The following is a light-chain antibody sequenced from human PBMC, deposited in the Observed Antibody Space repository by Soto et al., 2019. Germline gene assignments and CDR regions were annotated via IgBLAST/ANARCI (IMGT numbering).Light chain of an antibody. CDR2: GAS. V-gene: IGKV3-20*01. CDR1: QSVSSSH. Sequence: EIVSTQPPGTLSLSPGERATLSWSASQSVSSSHLAWYQQKPGQAPRLLMYGASSRATGIPDRFSGGGSGADFTLTISRLEPEDFGVYYCQQYHNSILMFGQGTKVDIK. J-gene: IGKJ1*01. CDR3: QQYHNSILM.